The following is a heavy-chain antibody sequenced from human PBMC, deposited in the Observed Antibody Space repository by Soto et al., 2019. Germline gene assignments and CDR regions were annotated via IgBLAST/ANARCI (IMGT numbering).Heavy chain of an antibody. CDR3: AREPSGSYHEFDY. D-gene: IGHD1-26*01. V-gene: IGHV3-30-3*01. CDR1: GFIFSSYT. J-gene: IGHJ4*02. CDR2: ITYDGSNQ. Sequence: GGSLRLSCAASGFIFSSYTMHWVRQAPGEGLEWVGVITYDGSNQYYADSVKGRFTISRDNSRNMLFLQMNSLRPDDTAVYYCAREPSGSYHEFDYWGQGTLVTVSS.